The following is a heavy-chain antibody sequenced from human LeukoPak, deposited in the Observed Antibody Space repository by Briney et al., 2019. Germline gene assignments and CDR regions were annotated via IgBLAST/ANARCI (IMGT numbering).Heavy chain of an antibody. CDR2: IHTGGNT. Sequence: PGGSLRLSCAASGFTVSSNYMNWVRQAPGKGLEWVSVIHTGGNTYYADSVKGRFTISRDISKNTLYLQLNSLRAEDTAVHYCAREGITMVRGVIDYYYYIDVWGKGTPVTVSS. V-gene: IGHV3-66*02. CDR3: AREGITMVRGVIDYYYYIDV. J-gene: IGHJ6*03. CDR1: GFTVSSNY. D-gene: IGHD3-10*01.